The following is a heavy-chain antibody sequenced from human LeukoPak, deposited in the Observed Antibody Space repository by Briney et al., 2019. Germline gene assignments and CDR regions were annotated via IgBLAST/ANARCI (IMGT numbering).Heavy chain of an antibody. V-gene: IGHV4-59*01. J-gene: IGHJ4*02. CDR2: ISYSGRS. CDR1: GVSLSTYY. D-gene: IGHD7-27*01. Sequence: PSETLSLTCAVSGVSLSTYYWTWIRQPPRKGLEWIGYISYSGRSTYNPSLRGRVTISSDTSKNQFSLRLTSVTAADTAVYYCARGGTGDLDYWGQGTLVTVSS. CDR3: ARGGTGDLDY.